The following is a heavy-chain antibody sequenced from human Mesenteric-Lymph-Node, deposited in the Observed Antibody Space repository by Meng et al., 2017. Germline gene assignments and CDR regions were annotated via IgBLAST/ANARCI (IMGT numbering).Heavy chain of an antibody. CDR3: ARTNYGDYNWFDP. V-gene: IGHV4-31*03. CDR2: IYYSGST. D-gene: IGHD4-17*01. Sequence: VQVHASGPGLGKPSQSLSLMCTVSGGSISSGGFYWSWIRQHPGKGLEWIGYIYYSGSTYYNPSLRSRVAISIDTSKNQFSLKLTSVTAADTAVYFCARTNYGDYNWFDPWGQGTLVTVSS. J-gene: IGHJ5*02. CDR1: GGSISSGGFY.